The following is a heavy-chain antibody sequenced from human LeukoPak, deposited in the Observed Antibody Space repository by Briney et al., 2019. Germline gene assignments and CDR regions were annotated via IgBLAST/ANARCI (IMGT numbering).Heavy chain of an antibody. CDR3: ARDVPFYCSGGSCYGNYFDY. CDR2: IYHSGST. V-gene: IGHV4-30-2*01. Sequence: SQTLSLTCAVSGGSISSGGYSWSWIRQPPGKGLEWIGYIYHSGSTYYNPSLKSRVTISVDRSKNRFSLKLSSVTAADTAVYYCARDVPFYCSGGSCYGNYFDYWGQGTLVTVSS. J-gene: IGHJ4*02. CDR1: GGSISSGGYS. D-gene: IGHD2-15*01.